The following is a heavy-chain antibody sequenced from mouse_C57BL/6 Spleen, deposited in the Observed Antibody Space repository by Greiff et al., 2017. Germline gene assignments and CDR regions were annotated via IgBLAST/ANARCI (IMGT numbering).Heavy chain of an antibody. V-gene: IGHV6-6*01. CDR1: GFTFSDAW. D-gene: IGHD1-1*01. Sequence: EVQGVESGGGLVQPGGSMKLSCAASGFTFSDAWMDWVRQSPEKGLEWVAEIRNKANNNATYYAESVKGRFTISRDDSKSSVYLQMNSLRAGDTGIYYCTSHYCGSRWYFDYWGQGTTLTVSS. CDR2: IRNKANNNAT. CDR3: TSHYCGSRWYFDY. J-gene: IGHJ2*01.